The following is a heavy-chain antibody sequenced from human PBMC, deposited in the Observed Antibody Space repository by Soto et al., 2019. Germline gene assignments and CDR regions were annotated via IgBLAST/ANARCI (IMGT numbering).Heavy chain of an antibody. J-gene: IGHJ4*02. Sequence: EVHLVESGGGLVQPGGSLSLSCVASGFAFDAYWMHWVRQVPGEGPVWVSRIDYDGTTTTYADSVKGRFTISRDTAKNTLYLQMNSLRAEDTGVYYCTRGPRPSSAGTGAYWGQGTLVTVSS. CDR3: TRGPRPSSAGTGAY. V-gene: IGHV3-74*01. CDR1: GFAFDAYW. CDR2: IDYDGTTT. D-gene: IGHD6-13*01.